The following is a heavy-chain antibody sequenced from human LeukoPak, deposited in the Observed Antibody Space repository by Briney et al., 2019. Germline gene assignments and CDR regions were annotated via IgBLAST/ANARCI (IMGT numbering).Heavy chain of an antibody. CDR3: AGRGQRYFRD. V-gene: IGHV4-59*08. CDR2: IYGIENT. J-gene: IGHJ1*01. CDR1: ADSITSGY. Sequence: SETLSLTCSISADSITSGYWSWIRQPPGKGLEWIGYIYGIENTDYNPSLKSRVTISLDTSKNQLSLNLTAETAADTAVYYCAGRGQRYFRDWGQGTLVTVSS.